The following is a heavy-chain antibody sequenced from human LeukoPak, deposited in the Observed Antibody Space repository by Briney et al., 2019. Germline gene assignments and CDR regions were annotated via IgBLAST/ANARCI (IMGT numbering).Heavy chain of an antibody. CDR3: ASRPVDILTGYSIDY. D-gene: IGHD3-9*01. CDR2: ISGSGGST. CDR1: GFTFSSYA. V-gene: IGHV3-23*01. J-gene: IGHJ4*02. Sequence: GGSLRLSCAASGFTFSSYAMSWVRQAPGKGLEWVSAISGSGGSTYYADSVKGRFTISRDNSKNTLYLQMNSLRAEDTAVYYCASRPVDILTGYSIDYWGQGTLVTVSS.